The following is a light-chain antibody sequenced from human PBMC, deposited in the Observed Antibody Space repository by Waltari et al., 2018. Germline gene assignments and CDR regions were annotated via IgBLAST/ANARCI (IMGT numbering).Light chain of an antibody. CDR1: SNDVGGYDY. V-gene: IGLV2-14*03. Sequence: QSALTQPASVSGSPGQSITISCTGTSNDVGGYDYVSWYQQPPGKAPKLLIYAVTNRPSGVSTRCSGSKSGHTASRTISGLQAEDEAYYYCSSYSITYTPVVVFGGGTKVTVL. CDR2: AVT. J-gene: IGLJ2*01. CDR3: SSYSITYTPVVV.